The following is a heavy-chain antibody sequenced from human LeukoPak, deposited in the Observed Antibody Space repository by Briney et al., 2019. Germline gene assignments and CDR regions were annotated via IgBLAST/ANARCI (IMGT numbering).Heavy chain of an antibody. CDR1: GFTFSSYA. J-gene: IGHJ4*02. Sequence: GGSLRLSCAASGFTFSSYAMNWVRQAPGKGLEWVSAISGSGGTTCYADSVKGRFTISRDNSKNTLYLQMNSLRAEDTAVYYCASSSGWSQIVDYWGQGTLVTVSS. V-gene: IGHV3-23*01. CDR3: ASSSGWSQIVDY. D-gene: IGHD6-19*01. CDR2: ISGSGGTT.